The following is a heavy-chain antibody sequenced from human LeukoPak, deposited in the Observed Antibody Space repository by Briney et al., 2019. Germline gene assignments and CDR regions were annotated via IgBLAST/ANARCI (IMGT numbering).Heavy chain of an antibody. CDR3: AKDGGQGADY. CDR1: GFTFSSYV. V-gene: IGHV3-30*04. CDR2: ISYDGSNE. Sequence: PGGSLRLSCAASGFTFSSYVMHWVRQAPGKGLEWVAIISYDGSNEYYADSVKGRFTISRDNSKNTLYLQMNSLRAEDMAVYYCAKDGGQGADYWGQGTLVSVSS. D-gene: IGHD3-16*01. J-gene: IGHJ4*02.